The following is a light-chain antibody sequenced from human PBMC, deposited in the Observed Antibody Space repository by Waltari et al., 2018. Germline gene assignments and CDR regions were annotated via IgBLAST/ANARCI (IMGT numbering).Light chain of an antibody. CDR2: SNN. CDR3: AAWDDSLNGLYV. Sequence: QSVLTQPPSASGTPGQRVTISCSGRSPNIGSNNVTWYQQLPGTAPKLLIDSNNQRPSGVPDRFSGSKSGTSASLAISGLQSEDEADYYCAAWDDSLNGLYVFGTGTKVTVL. CDR1: SPNIGSNN. J-gene: IGLJ1*01. V-gene: IGLV1-44*01.